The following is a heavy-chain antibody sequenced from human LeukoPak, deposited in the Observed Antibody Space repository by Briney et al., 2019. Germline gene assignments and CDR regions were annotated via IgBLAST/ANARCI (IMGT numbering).Heavy chain of an antibody. Sequence: SETLSLTCAVYGGSFSGYYWSWIRQPPGKGLEWIGEINHSGSTNYNPSLKSRVTISVDTSKNQFSLKLSSVTAADTAVYYCARDSYGYGGAFDYWGQGTLVTVSS. CDR2: INHSGST. V-gene: IGHV4-34*01. J-gene: IGHJ4*02. CDR1: GGSFSGYY. CDR3: ARDSYGYGGAFDY. D-gene: IGHD5-18*01.